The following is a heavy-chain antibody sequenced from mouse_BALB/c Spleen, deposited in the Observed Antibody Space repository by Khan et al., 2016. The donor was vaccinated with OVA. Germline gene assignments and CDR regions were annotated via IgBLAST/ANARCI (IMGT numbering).Heavy chain of an antibody. CDR2: IDPFSGAT. Sequence: IQLVQSGPELMKPGASVKISCKASGYSFTSYYIHWMIESHGTSLEWIGYIDPFSGATTYNQKFKGKATLTVDKSSNTAYIHLRNLTSEDSAVYYCTRQGYVAWFTYWGQGTLVTVSA. CDR1: GYSFTSYY. CDR3: TRQGYVAWFTY. J-gene: IGHJ3*01. D-gene: IGHD2-2*01. V-gene: IGHV1S135*01.